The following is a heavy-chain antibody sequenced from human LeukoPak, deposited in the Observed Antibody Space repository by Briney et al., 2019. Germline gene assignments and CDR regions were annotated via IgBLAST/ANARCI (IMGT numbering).Heavy chain of an antibody. D-gene: IGHD3-22*01. CDR3: ASISGGGYYYDSSGYYSRFDY. V-gene: IGHV4-59*08. J-gene: IGHJ4*02. Sequence: PSETLSLTCTVSGGSISSYYWSWIRQPPGKGLEWIGYIYYSGSTNYNPSLKSRVTISVDTSKNQFSLKLSSVTAADTAVYYCASISGGGYYYDSSGYYSRFDYWGQGTLVTVSS. CDR2: IYYSGST. CDR1: GGSISSYY.